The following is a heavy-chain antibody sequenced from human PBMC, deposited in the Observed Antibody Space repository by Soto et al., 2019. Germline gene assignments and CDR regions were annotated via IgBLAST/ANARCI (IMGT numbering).Heavy chain of an antibody. J-gene: IGHJ6*02. V-gene: IGHV1-8*01. CDR2: MNPNSGNT. Sequence: GASVKVSCKASGYTFTSYDINWVRQATGQGLEWMGWMNPNSGNTGYAQMFQGRVTMNRNTSISTAYMELSSLRSEDTAVYYCARGLRLRFLEWLYEGPYYYYGMDVWGQGTTVTVSS. CDR3: ARGLRLRFLEWLYEGPYYYYGMDV. D-gene: IGHD3-3*01. CDR1: GYTFTSYD.